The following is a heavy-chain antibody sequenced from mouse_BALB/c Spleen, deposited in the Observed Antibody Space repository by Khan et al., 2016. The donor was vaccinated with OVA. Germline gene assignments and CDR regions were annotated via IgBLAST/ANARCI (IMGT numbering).Heavy chain of an antibody. D-gene: IGHD1-2*01. J-gene: IGHJ3*01. V-gene: IGHV1-80*01. CDR1: GYAFSNYW. CDR3: ARSGYGFFAY. CDR2: IYPGDGNT. Sequence: QVQLKQSGAELVRPGSSMKISCKASGYAFSNYWMNWVKQGPGQGLEWIGQIYPGDGNTNYNGTFKDKATLTADKSSSTAYMQLYRLTSEDSAVYFCARSGYGFFAYWGQGTLVTVSA.